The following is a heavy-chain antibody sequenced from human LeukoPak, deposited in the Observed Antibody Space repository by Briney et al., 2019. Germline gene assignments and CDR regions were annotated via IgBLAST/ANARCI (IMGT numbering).Heavy chain of an antibody. V-gene: IGHV1-3*01. CDR3: ARGSCSSTSCFMDV. J-gene: IGHJ6*02. CDR1: EYTFSSYS. Sequence: ASVKVSCKASEYTFSSYSIHWVRQAPGQRLEWMGWINAGKGNTKYSQKLQGRVTITGDTSASTAYMELSSLRSEDTAVYYCARGSCSSTSCFMDVWGQETTVTVSS. D-gene: IGHD2-2*01. CDR2: INAGKGNT.